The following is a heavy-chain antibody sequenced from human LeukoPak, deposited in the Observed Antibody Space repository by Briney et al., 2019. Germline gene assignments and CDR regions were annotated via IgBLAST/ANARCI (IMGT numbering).Heavy chain of an antibody. J-gene: IGHJ4*02. V-gene: IGHV3-53*01. CDR1: GFTVSSNY. Sequence: GGSLRLSWAPSGFTVSSNYTRWGRQAPGKGLEWVSVIYSDGNTDYADSVKGRFTISRDDSKNTLYLQMSGLRAEDTAVYYCARDGGSGWSSAFFDHWGQGTLVSVSS. CDR3: ARDGGSGWSSAFFDH. D-gene: IGHD6-19*01. CDR2: IYSDGNT.